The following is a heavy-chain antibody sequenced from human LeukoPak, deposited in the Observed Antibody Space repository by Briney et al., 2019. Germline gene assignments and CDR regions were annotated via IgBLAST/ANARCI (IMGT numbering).Heavy chain of an antibody. CDR2: INHSGST. J-gene: IGHJ4*02. D-gene: IGHD5-18*01. V-gene: IGHV4-34*01. Sequence: SETLSLTCTVSGGSISSYYWSWIRQPPGKGLEWIGEINHSGSTNYNPSLKSRVTISVDTSKNQFSLKLSSVTAADTAVYYCARKVRGYSYGSYGYWGQGTLVTVSS. CDR1: GGSISSYY. CDR3: ARKVRGYSYGSYGY.